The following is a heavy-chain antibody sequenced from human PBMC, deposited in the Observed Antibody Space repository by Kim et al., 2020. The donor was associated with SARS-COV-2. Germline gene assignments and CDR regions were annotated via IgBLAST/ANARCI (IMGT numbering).Heavy chain of an antibody. CDR1: GLTFSTTD. CDR2: ISRSGSAI. D-gene: IGHD1-1*01. Sequence: GGSLRLSCAVSGLTFSTTDMHWVRQVPGKGLEWIAYISRSGSAIVYADSVKGRFTISRDEAKNSIFLQMNSLRDEDTAVYYCARDRTAFDYWGQGTLVTVSS. CDR3: ARDRTAFDY. V-gene: IGHV3-48*02. J-gene: IGHJ4*02.